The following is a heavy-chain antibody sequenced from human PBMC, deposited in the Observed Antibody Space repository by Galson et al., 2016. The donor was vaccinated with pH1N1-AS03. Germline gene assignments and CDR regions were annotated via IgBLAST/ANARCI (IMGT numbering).Heavy chain of an antibody. CDR1: GFTLSGYG. J-gene: IGHJ4*02. CDR3: VKESPKEAGDY. Sequence: SLRLSCAASGFTLSGYGMHWVRQAPRKGPGWVAFIQYDESYRNYADSVKGRFSISRDISKNTLYLQMNSLRVEDTAMFYCVKESPKEAGDYWGRGVMVTVSS. V-gene: IGHV3-30*02. CDR2: IQYDESYR.